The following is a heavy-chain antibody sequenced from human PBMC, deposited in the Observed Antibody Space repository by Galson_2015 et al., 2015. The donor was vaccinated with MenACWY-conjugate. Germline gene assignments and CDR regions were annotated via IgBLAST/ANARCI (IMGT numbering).Heavy chain of an antibody. V-gene: IGHV1-69*13. CDR2: IIPIFGTA. Sequence: SVKVSCKASGGTFSSYAFSWVRQAPGQGLEWMGGIIPIFGTAKYAQKFQGRVTITADESTSTAYVELSSLRSEDTAVYYCARRNADCSGGSCYSSFDYWGQGTLVTVSS. J-gene: IGHJ4*02. D-gene: IGHD2-15*01. CDR3: ARRNADCSGGSCYSSFDY. CDR1: GGTFSSYA.